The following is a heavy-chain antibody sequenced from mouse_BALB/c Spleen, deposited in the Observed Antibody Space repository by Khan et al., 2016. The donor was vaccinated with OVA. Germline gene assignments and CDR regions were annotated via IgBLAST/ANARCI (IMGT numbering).Heavy chain of an antibody. CDR3: TRGGGGNRFAY. V-gene: IGHV1S137*01. CDR2: INTYYGHA. Sequence: VQLVESGAELVRPGVSMKISCKGSGYTFTDFTMHWVKQSHAKSLEWIGVINTYYGHATYNQKFKGKATMTVDKASSTAYMELARLTSEDSAILYCTRGGGGNRFAYWGQGTLVTVSA. CDR1: GYTFTDFT. J-gene: IGHJ3*01.